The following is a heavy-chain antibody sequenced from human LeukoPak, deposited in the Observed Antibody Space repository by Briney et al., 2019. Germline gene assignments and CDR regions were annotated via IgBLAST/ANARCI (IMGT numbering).Heavy chain of an antibody. J-gene: IGHJ5*02. V-gene: IGHV4-61*02. CDR2: IYTSGST. D-gene: IGHD3-3*01. CDR3: ARDDHYDFWSGYDTFNWFDP. Sequence: PSETLSLTCTVSGGSISSGSYYWSWIRQPAGKGLGWIGRIYTSGSTNYNPSLKSRVTISVDTSKNQFSLKLSSVTAADTAVYYCARDDHYDFWSGYDTFNWFDPWGQGTLVTVSS. CDR1: GGSISSGSYY.